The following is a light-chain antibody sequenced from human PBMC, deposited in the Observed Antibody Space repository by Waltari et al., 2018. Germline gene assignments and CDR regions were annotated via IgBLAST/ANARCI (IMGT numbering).Light chain of an antibody. CDR3: QQFDTFPLT. CDR1: QAFSSW. V-gene: IGKV1-12*01. J-gene: IGKJ5*01. Sequence: DIQMTQSPSSVSASVGDRVTITCRASQAFSSWLACYQQKPGKAPKLLIYAASSLQRGGPSRFSGSGFGTDFTLTISSLQPEDFATYLCQQFDTFPLTFGQGTRLEIK. CDR2: AAS.